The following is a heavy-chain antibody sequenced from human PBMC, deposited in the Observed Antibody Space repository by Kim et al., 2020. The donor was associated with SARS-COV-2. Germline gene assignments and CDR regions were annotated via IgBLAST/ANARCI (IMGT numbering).Heavy chain of an antibody. Sequence: SETLSLTCAVYGGSFSGYYWSWIRQPPGKGLEWIGEINHSGSTNYNPSLKSRVTISVDTSKNQFSLKLSSVTAADTAVYYCARGPIVYYWGQGTLVTVSS. CDR2: INHSGST. CDR1: GGSFSGYY. V-gene: IGHV4-34*01. CDR3: ARGPIVYY. D-gene: IGHD3-16*02. J-gene: IGHJ4*02.